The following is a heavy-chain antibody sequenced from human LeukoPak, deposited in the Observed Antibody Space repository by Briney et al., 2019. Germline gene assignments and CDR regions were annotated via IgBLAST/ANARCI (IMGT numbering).Heavy chain of an antibody. CDR2: IKQDGTEK. V-gene: IGHV3-7*01. CDR1: KFTFSTYL. Sequence: GGSLRLSCAASKFTFSTYLMSWVRQAPGKGLEWVASIKQDGTEKYYVDSVKGRFTISSDNAKISLYLQMNSLRAEDTGVYYCARDLDYWGQGTLVTVSS. J-gene: IGHJ4*02. CDR3: ARDLDY.